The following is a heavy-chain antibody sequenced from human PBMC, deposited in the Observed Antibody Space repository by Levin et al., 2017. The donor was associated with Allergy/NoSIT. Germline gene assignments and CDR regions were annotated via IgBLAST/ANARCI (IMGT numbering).Heavy chain of an antibody. CDR3: AGEPHSAFDV. J-gene: IGHJ3*01. CDR2: INTDGSSV. Sequence: GESLKISCPASGFTFSSYWMHWVRQAPGKGLVWVSRINTDGSSVTYADSVKGRFTISRDNAKNTLYLQMNSLRAEDTAMYYCAGEPHSAFDVWGQGTMVTVSS. D-gene: IGHD5-18*01. CDR1: GFTFSSYW. V-gene: IGHV3-74*01.